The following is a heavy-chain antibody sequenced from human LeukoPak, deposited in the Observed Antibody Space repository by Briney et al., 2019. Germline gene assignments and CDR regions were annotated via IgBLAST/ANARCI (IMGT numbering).Heavy chain of an antibody. CDR1: RYTFSNYY. CDR2: INPHGGST. J-gene: IGHJ4*02. V-gene: IGHV1-46*01. Sequence: GASVKVSCQAARYTFSNYYMHWVRQAPGRGLEWMGIINPHGGSTSYAQKFQGRVTMTADTSTSTVYMELTSLRSEDTAVYYCARVTVTTWTDYFDYWGQGTLVTVSS. CDR3: ARVTVTTWTDYFDY. D-gene: IGHD4-17*01.